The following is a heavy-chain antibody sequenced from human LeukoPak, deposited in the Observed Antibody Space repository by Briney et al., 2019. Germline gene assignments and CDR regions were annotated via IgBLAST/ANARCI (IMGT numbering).Heavy chain of an antibody. J-gene: IGHJ5*02. Sequence: GGSLRLSCAASVFAFSSNWMHWVRQAPGKGLAWVSRINTDGSSTTYADSVKGRFTISRDNAKNTLYLQMNILRAEGRAVYFCARGDGDYADHWGQGTLVTVSS. D-gene: IGHD4-17*01. CDR1: VFAFSSNW. V-gene: IGHV3-74*01. CDR2: INTDGSST. CDR3: ARGDGDYADH.